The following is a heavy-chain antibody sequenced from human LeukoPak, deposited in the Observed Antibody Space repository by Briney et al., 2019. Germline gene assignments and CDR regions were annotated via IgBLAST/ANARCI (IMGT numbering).Heavy chain of an antibody. CDR1: GFIFSSYG. Sequence: GGSLRLSCAASGFIFSSYGMSWVRQAPGKGLEWVSAISGSGGSTFYADSVKGRFTISRDNSKNTLYLQMNSLRAEDAAVYYCANWAAAGSYYFDYWGQGTLVTVSS. CDR3: ANWAAAGSYYFDY. J-gene: IGHJ4*02. D-gene: IGHD6-13*01. CDR2: ISGSGGST. V-gene: IGHV3-23*01.